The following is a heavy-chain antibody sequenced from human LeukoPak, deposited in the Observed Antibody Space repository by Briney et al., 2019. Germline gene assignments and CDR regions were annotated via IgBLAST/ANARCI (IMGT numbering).Heavy chain of an antibody. D-gene: IGHD4-17*01. V-gene: IGHV1-69*04. J-gene: IGHJ4*02. CDR3: ARGETVTLDY. CDR2: IIPILGIA. CDR1: GGTFSIDA. Sequence: GASVKVSCKASGGTFSIDAISWVRQAPGQGLEWMGRIIPILGIANYAQKFQGRVTITADKSTSTAYMELSSLRSEDTAVYYCARGETVTLDYWGQGTLVTVSS.